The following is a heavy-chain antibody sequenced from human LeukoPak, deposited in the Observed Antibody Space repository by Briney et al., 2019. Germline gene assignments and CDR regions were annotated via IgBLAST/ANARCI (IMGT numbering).Heavy chain of an antibody. CDR2: IWYDGSNK. Sequence: GRSLGLSCAASGFTFSSYGMHWVRQAPGKGLEWVAVIWYDGSNKYYADSVKGRFTISRDNSKNTLYLQMNSLRAEDTAVYYCARDLEARYFDWLSRPSSAPYGMDVWGQGTTVTVSS. CDR3: ARDLEARYFDWLSRPSSAPYGMDV. J-gene: IGHJ6*02. CDR1: GFTFSSYG. V-gene: IGHV3-33*01. D-gene: IGHD3-9*01.